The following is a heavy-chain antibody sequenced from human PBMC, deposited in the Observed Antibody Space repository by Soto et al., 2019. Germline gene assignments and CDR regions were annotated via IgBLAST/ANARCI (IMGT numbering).Heavy chain of an antibody. J-gene: IGHJ4*02. CDR2: ISGVRDYI. D-gene: IGHD3-10*01. CDR1: GFTFSYYP. Sequence: PGGSLRLSCAASGFTFSYYPIHWVRRAPGKGLEWVSSISGVRDYIRYADSVKGRFAISRDNAKTSLYLQMNSLTAEDTAVYYCAREGVHNYTEYYFDYWGQGTLVTVSS. CDR3: AREGVHNYTEYYFDY. V-gene: IGHV3-21*06.